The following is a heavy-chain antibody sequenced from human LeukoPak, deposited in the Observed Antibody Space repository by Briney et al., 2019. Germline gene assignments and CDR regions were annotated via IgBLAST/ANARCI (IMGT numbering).Heavy chain of an antibody. Sequence: GGSLRLSCAASGFNFSSYWMSWVRQAPGKGLEWVANIKQDGSEKYYVDSVKGRFTISRDNAKNSLYLQMNSLRAEDTAVYYCARSLIAAGGRYFDYWGQGTLVTVSS. J-gene: IGHJ4*02. D-gene: IGHD6-25*01. V-gene: IGHV3-7*01. CDR3: ARSLIAAGGRYFDY. CDR1: GFNFSSYW. CDR2: IKQDGSEK.